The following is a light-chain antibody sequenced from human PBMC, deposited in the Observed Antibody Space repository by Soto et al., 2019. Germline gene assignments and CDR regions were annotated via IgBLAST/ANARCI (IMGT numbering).Light chain of an antibody. Sequence: EVALTQSPATLYVSPGEIATLSCRASWSVCSNFLAWYQQKPGQAPRLIIYAVSNRASGIPARFSDSGSATEFTLTISGLQSEDFEVYYCQQYSGGPLTFGGGNNVEIK. CDR1: WSVCSN. V-gene: IGKV3-15*01. CDR3: QQYSGGPLT. CDR2: AVS. J-gene: IGKJ4*01.